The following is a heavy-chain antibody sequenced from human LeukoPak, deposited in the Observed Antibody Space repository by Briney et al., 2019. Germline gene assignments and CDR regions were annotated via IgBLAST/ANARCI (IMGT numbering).Heavy chain of an antibody. CDR1: GYTFTGYY. CDR2: INPNSGGT. J-gene: IGHJ4*02. D-gene: IGHD3-22*01. CDR3: ARGGHDYYDSSGNFDY. Sequence: GASVKVSCKASGYTFTGYYMHWVRQAPGQGLEWMGLINPNSGGTNYAQKFQGRVTMTRDTSISTAYMELSRLRSDDTAVYYCARGGHDYYDSSGNFDYWGQGTLVTVSS. V-gene: IGHV1-2*02.